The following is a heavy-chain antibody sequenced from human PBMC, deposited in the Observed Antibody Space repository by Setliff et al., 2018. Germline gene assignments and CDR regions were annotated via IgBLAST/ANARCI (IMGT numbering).Heavy chain of an antibody. CDR2: ISNGGGAV. CDR3: ARDQGSYGYRAFDS. CDR1: GFTFSNYE. Sequence: PGESLRLSCVASGFTFSNYEFNWVRQAPGKGLEWISYISNGGGAVKYADSVKGRFTISRDNAKSSLYLQMNSLRAEDTAVYYCARDQGSYGYRAFDSWGQGALVTVSS. V-gene: IGHV3-48*03. D-gene: IGHD3-16*01. J-gene: IGHJ4*02.